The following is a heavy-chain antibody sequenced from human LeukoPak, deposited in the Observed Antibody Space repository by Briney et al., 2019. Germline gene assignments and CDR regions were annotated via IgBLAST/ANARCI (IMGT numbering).Heavy chain of an antibody. Sequence: GESLKISCKGSGYSFTSYWIGWVRQMPGKGLEWMGIINPGDSDTRYSPSFEGQVTISVDKSISSAYLQWSSLKASDTAMYYCATAWAGGRSGYLYYLDYWGQGTLVTVSS. CDR3: ATAWAGGRSGYLYYLDY. V-gene: IGHV5-51*01. J-gene: IGHJ4*02. D-gene: IGHD3-22*01. CDR1: GYSFTSYW. CDR2: INPGDSDT.